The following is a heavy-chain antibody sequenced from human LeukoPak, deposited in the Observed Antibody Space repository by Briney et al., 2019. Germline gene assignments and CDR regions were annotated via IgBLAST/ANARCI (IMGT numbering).Heavy chain of an antibody. CDR1: GFIFSNAW. CDR2: ILSKTSGGTT. D-gene: IGHD3-10*01. Sequence: GGSLRLSCAASGFIFSNAWMNWVRQAPGKGLEWVGRILSKTSGGTTDYATPVKGRFTISRDDSKNMLYLHMNSLQIEDTAVYYCADYYASGSYPPWGQGTLVTVSS. J-gene: IGHJ5*02. CDR3: ADYYASGSYPP. V-gene: IGHV3-15*07.